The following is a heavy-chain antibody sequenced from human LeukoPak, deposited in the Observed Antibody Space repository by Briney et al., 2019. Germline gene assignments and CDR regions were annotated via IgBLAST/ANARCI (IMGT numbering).Heavy chain of an antibody. V-gene: IGHV1-69*13. CDR2: IIPIFGTA. J-gene: IGHJ5*02. D-gene: IGHD6-13*01. CDR1: GGTFSSYA. Sequence: SVKVSCKASGGTFSSYAISWVRQAPGQGLEWMGGIIPIFGTANYAQKFQGRVTITADEPTSTAYMELSSLRSEDTAVYYCARDPIGSSWSNWFDPWGQGTLVTVSS. CDR3: ARDPIGSSWSNWFDP.